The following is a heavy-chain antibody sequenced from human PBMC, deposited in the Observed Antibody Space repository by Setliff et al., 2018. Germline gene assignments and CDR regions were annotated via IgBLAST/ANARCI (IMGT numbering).Heavy chain of an antibody. CDR1: GFTFSTYA. Sequence: LRLSCAASGFTFSTYAMSWVRQAPGKGLEWIGSIYYSGSTNYNPSLKSRVTISVDTSKNQFSLKLSSVTAADTAVYYCARGTGTIVRAITGTTAAFDIWGQGTMVTVSS. D-gene: IGHD1-20*01. CDR2: IYYSGST. CDR3: ARGTGTIVRAITGTTAAFDI. J-gene: IGHJ3*02. V-gene: IGHV4-59*01.